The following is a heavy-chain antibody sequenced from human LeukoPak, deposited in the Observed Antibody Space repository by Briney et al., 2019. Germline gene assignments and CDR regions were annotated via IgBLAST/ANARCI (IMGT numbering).Heavy chain of an antibody. V-gene: IGHV4-59*01. D-gene: IGHD3-9*01. CDR2: VYYSGNT. Sequence: SETLSLTCSVSGVXISNYYWTWIRQPPGKGLEWVGYVYYSGNTNYNPSLKSRVTISVDTSKNQFSLRLTSVTAADTAVYYCASTLRYSPFSSWFDPWGQGTLVTVSS. J-gene: IGHJ5*02. CDR3: ASTLRYSPFSSWFDP. CDR1: GVXISNYY.